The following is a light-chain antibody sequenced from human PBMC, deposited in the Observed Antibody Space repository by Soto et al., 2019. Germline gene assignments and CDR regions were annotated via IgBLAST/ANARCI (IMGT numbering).Light chain of an antibody. CDR2: DVS. Sequence: QSVLTQPASVSRSPRQSITISCTGTSSDVGGYNYVSWYQQHPGKAPKLMIYDVSNRPSGVSNRFSGSKSGNTASLTISGLQAEDEADYYCSSYTSSSTSVVFGGGTKLTVL. CDR1: SSDVGGYNY. J-gene: IGLJ2*01. V-gene: IGLV2-14*01. CDR3: SSYTSSSTSVV.